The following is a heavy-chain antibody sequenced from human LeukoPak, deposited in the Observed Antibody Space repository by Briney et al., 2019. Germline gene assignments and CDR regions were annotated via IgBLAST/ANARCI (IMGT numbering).Heavy chain of an antibody. CDR2: IYHSGST. CDR3: ARAGGRFCSGGSCYAFDY. CDR1: GYSISSGYY. Sequence: SETLSLTCTVSGYSISSGYYWGWIRQPPGKGLEWIGNIYHSGSTYYNPSLKSRVTISVDTSKKPLFLKLSSVTTADTAVYYCARAGGRFCSGGSCYAFDYWGQGTLVTVSS. D-gene: IGHD2-15*01. V-gene: IGHV4-38-2*02. J-gene: IGHJ4*02.